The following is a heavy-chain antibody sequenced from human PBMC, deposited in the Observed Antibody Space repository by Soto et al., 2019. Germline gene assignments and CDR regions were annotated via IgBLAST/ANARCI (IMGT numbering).Heavy chain of an antibody. Sequence: GASVKVSCTASGGTFSSYTISWVRQAPGQGLEWMGRIIPILGIANYAQKFQGGVTITADKSTSTAYMELSSLRSEDTAVYYCARNIVVVPAAIYNYYYMDVWGKGTTVTVSS. CDR2: IIPILGIA. CDR3: ARNIVVVPAAIYNYYYMDV. V-gene: IGHV1-69*02. CDR1: GGTFSSYT. J-gene: IGHJ6*03. D-gene: IGHD2-2*01.